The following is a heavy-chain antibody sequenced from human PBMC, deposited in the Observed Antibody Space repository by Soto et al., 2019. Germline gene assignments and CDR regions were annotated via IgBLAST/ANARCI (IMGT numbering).Heavy chain of an antibody. CDR2: IYYSGST. D-gene: IGHD3-22*01. V-gene: IGHV4-31*11. Sequence: SETLSLTCAVSGGSISSGGYSWSWIRQHPGKGLEWIGYIYYSGSTYYNPSLKSRVTISVDTSKNQFSLKLSSVTAADTAVYYCARDSQYYYDSSGYPTRYFDYWGQGTLVTVSS. J-gene: IGHJ4*02. CDR3: ARDSQYYYDSSGYPTRYFDY. CDR1: GGSISSGGYS.